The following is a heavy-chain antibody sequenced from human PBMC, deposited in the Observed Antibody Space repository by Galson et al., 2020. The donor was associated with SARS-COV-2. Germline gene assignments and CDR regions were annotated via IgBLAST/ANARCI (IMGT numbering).Heavy chain of an antibody. Sequence: ASETLSLTCSVSGGPMRSGAHYWNWLRQRPGKGLEWLGYIYNGESPSYNSSLKSRLSISLDTSNNKFSLTLASVTAADTAVYYCMRDGWSGLCFFSHWGQGAPVTVSA. J-gene: IGHJ4*02. V-gene: IGHV4-31*03. CDR2: IYNGESP. CDR1: GGPMRSGAHY. D-gene: IGHD1-26*01. CDR3: MRDGWSGLCFFSH.